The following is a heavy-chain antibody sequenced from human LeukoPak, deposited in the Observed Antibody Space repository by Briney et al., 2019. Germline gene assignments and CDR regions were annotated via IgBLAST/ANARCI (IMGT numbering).Heavy chain of an antibody. Sequence: PGGSLRLSCSASGFTFSSYTVNWVRQAPGKGLEWVSSISSSSIYIYYADSVKGRFTISRDNAKSSLYLQMNSLRAEDTAVYYCARDPSGSYYRFDYWGQGTLVTVSS. J-gene: IGHJ4*02. D-gene: IGHD1-26*01. V-gene: IGHV3-21*01. CDR3: ARDPSGSYYRFDY. CDR2: ISSSSIYI. CDR1: GFTFSSYT.